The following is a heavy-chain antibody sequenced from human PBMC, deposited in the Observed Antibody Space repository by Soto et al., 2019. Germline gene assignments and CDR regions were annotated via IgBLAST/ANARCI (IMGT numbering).Heavy chain of an antibody. CDR3: ASPGGSYSVRSPFDY. Sequence: QLQLQESGPGLVKPSETLSLTCTVSGGSISSSSYYWGWIRQPPGKGLEWIGSIYYSGSTYYNPYLKSVFTVSVDTSRNLFSLKLSAVTAADTAVYYCASPGGSYSVRSPFDYWGQGTLVTVSS. D-gene: IGHD1-26*01. CDR2: IYYSGST. J-gene: IGHJ4*02. V-gene: IGHV4-39*01. CDR1: GGSISSSSYY.